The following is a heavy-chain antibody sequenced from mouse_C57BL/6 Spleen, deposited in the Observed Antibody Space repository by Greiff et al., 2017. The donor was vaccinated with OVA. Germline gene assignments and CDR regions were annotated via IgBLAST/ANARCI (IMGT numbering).Heavy chain of an antibody. J-gene: IGHJ3*01. CDR1: GYTFTSYW. D-gene: IGHD2-4*01. CDR2: IDPSDSYT. CDR3: ARLDYDVAY. V-gene: IGHV1-50*01. Sequence: VQLQQPGAELVTPGASVKLSCKASGYTFTSYWMQWVKQRPGQGLEWIGEIDPSDSYTNYNQKFKGKATLTVDTSSSTACMQLSSLTSEDSAVYYCARLDYDVAYWGQGTLVTVSA.